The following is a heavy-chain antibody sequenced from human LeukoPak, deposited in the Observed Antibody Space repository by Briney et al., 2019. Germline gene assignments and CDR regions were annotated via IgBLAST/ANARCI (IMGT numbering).Heavy chain of an antibody. J-gene: IGHJ1*01. Sequence: GGSLRLSCAASGFTFSSYWMSWVRQAPGKGLEWVANIKQDGSEKYYVDSVKGRFTISRDNAKNSLYLQMNSLRAEDTAVYYCASKANYDILTGYSPIGYFQHWGQGTLVTVSS. V-gene: IGHV3-7*01. D-gene: IGHD3-9*01. CDR3: ASKANYDILTGYSPIGYFQH. CDR2: IKQDGSEK. CDR1: GFTFSSYW.